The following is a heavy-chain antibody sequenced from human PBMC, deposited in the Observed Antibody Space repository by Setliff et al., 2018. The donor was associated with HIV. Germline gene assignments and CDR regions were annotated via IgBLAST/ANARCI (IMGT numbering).Heavy chain of an antibody. V-gene: IGHV4-59*08. Sequence: SETLSLTCTVSGGSISSYYWSWIRQPPGKGLEWIGYIYRTGSTKYNPSLKSRVTISVDTSKKQFSLKVASVTAADTAVYYCVRQHGDYAFGSWGQGTLVTVSS. J-gene: IGHJ5*01. D-gene: IGHD4-17*01. CDR3: VRQHGDYAFGS. CDR2: IYRTGST. CDR1: GGSISSYY.